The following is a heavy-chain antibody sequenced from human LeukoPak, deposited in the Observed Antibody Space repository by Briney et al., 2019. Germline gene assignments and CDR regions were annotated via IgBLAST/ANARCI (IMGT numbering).Heavy chain of an antibody. Sequence: SETLSLTCTVSGGSISSSRYYWGWIRHPPGKGLEWIGNIYYSESTYYNPSLKSRVTISVDTSENQFSLKLSSVTAADTAVYYCAKQRRDGYNYFDYWGQGTLVTVSS. V-gene: IGHV4-39*01. CDR1: GGSISSSRYY. J-gene: IGHJ4*02. D-gene: IGHD5-24*01. CDR2: IYYSEST. CDR3: AKQRRDGYNYFDY.